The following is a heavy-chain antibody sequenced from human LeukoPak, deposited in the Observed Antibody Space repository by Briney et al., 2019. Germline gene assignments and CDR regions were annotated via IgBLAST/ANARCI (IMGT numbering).Heavy chain of an antibody. V-gene: IGHV3-53*01. Sequence: GGSLRLSCAASGFTVSRNYMSWVRQAPGKGLEWVSRIYSDGSTSYTESVKGRFTISRHNSKNTLSLQLNSLRAEDTAVYYCARDGGSSTKEPTGGYYYYSMDVWGQGTTVTVFS. D-gene: IGHD1-1*01. J-gene: IGHJ6*02. CDR2: IYSDGST. CDR3: ARDGGSSTKEPTGGYYYYSMDV. CDR1: GFTVSRNY.